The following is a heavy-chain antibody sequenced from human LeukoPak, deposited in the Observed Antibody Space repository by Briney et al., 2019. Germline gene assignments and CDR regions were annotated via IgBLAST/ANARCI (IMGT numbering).Heavy chain of an antibody. CDR3: ARRLEGYYYGMDV. V-gene: IGHV1-18*01. J-gene: IGHJ6*02. Sequence: RASVKVSCKASGYTFTSYGISWVRQAPGQGLEWVGWISAYNGNTNYAQKLQGRVTMTTDTSTSTAYMELRSLRSDDTAVYYCARRLEGYYYGMDVWGQGTTVTVSS. D-gene: IGHD5/OR15-5a*01. CDR1: GYTFTSYG. CDR2: ISAYNGNT.